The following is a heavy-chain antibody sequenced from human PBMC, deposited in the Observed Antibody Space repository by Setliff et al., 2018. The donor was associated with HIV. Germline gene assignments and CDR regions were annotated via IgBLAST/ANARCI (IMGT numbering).Heavy chain of an antibody. Sequence: GASVKVSCKVSGYTLTEVSVHWVRQAPGKGLEWMGYFDPQDGETVYAQKFQGRVTITADESTNTAYMQLNSLIPEDTAVYFCARGGRAAMISPYFDSWGQGTLVTVSS. D-gene: IGHD5-18*01. CDR2: FDPQDGET. CDR3: ARGGRAAMISPYFDS. J-gene: IGHJ4*02. CDR1: GYTLTEVS. V-gene: IGHV1-24*01.